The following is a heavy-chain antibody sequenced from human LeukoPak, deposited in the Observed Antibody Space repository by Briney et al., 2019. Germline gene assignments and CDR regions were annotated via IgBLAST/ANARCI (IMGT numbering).Heavy chain of an antibody. J-gene: IGHJ4*02. V-gene: IGHV4-59*01. CDR1: GGAISSYY. D-gene: IGHD3-22*01. CDR2: VDYIGST. CDR3: ARGRGDSRGTSFDY. Sequence: SETLSLTCTVSGGAISSYYWSWIRQPPGKGLEWIGFVDYIGSTTYTPSLKSRVTISVDTSKKQFSLKLNSVTAAETAVYYCARGRGDSRGTSFDYWGQGTLVTVSS.